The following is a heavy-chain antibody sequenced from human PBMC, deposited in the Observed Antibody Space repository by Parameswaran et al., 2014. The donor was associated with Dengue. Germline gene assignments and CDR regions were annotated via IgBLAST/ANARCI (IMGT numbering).Heavy chain of an antibody. J-gene: IGHJ6*02. Sequence: QAGGSLRLSCAASGFTVSSNYMSWVRQAPGKGLEWVSVIYSGGSTYYADSVKGRFTISRDNSKNTLYLQMNSLRAEDTAVYYCAGEYNWNDDYYYYYGMDVWGQGTTVTVSS. D-gene: IGHD1-1*01. CDR2: IYSGGST. V-gene: IGHV3-66*01. CDR3: AGEYNWNDDYYYYYGMDV. CDR1: GFTVSSNY.